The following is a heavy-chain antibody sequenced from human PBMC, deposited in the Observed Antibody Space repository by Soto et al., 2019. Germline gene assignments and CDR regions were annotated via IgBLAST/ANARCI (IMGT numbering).Heavy chain of an antibody. D-gene: IGHD6-19*01. CDR3: ARDWAAVAGIDY. V-gene: IGHV3-30-3*01. CDR2: ISYDGSNK. J-gene: IGHJ4*02. Sequence: VRQAPGKGLEWVAVISYDGSNKYYADSVKGRFTISRDNSKNTLYLQMNSLRAEDTAVYYCARDWAAVAGIDYWGQGTLVTVSS.